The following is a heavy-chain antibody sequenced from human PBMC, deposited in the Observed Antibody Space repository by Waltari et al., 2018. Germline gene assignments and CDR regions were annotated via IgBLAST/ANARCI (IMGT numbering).Heavy chain of an antibody. CDR2: IWYDGSNK. Sequence: VQLVETGGGLIKPGGSLRLSCAASGFTVSSNYMSWVRQAPGKGLEWVAVIWYDGSNKYYADSVKGRFTISRDNSKNTLYLQMNSLRAEDTAMYYCAKDAITIFGVVRDYYYYYYMDVWGKGTTVTVS. V-gene: IGHV3-30*02. J-gene: IGHJ6*03. D-gene: IGHD3-3*01. CDR1: GFTVSSNY. CDR3: AKDAITIFGVVRDYYYYYYMDV.